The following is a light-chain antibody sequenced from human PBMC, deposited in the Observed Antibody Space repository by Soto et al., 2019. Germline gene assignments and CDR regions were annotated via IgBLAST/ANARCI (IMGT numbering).Light chain of an antibody. CDR1: QSVSSY. J-gene: IGKJ1*01. CDR3: QQRSNWPVT. CDR2: DAS. Sequence: EIVLTQSPATLSLSPGEGATISCRASQSVSSYLAWYQQKPGQAPRLLIYDASNRATGIPARFSGSGSGTDFTLIISSLAPEDFAVYYCQQRSNWPVTFGLGTKVEV. V-gene: IGKV3-11*01.